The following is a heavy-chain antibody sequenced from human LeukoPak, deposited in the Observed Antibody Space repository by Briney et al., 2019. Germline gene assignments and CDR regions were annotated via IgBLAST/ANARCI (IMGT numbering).Heavy chain of an antibody. CDR2: ISGGGSTT. V-gene: IGHV3-23*01. Sequence: GGTLRLSCAASGFTFSNCGMSWVRQAPGKGLEWVSVISGGGSTTYYADSVKGRFTISRDISKNTLYLQMNSLRAEDTAVYYCARTDGSYSINWFDPWGQGTLVTVSS. D-gene: IGHD1-26*01. CDR1: GFTFSNCG. CDR3: ARTDGSYSINWFDP. J-gene: IGHJ5*02.